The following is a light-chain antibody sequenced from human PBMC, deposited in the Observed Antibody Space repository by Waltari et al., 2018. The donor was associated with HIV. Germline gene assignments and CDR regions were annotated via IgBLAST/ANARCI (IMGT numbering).Light chain of an antibody. J-gene: IGLJ3*02. Sequence: QSVLTQPPSASGTPGQSVPISCSGSSSNIGSTYVYCYQHFPGTTPKPLIYRDNSRPSGVPDRFSGSKSGTSASLAISGLRSEDEADYYCAAWDDSLSGWVFGGGTKLTVL. V-gene: IGLV1-47*01. CDR3: AAWDDSLSGWV. CDR2: RDN. CDR1: SSNIGSTY.